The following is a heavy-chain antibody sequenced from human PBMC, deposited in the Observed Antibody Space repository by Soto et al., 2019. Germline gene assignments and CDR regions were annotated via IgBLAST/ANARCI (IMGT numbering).Heavy chain of an antibody. CDR2: ISSIISYI. CDR1: GFTFSSYS. CDR3: SRDGADILTGYYYYYGMDV. Sequence: PGGSLRLSCAASGFTFSSYSMNWVRQAPGKGLDWVSYISSIISYIYYADSVKGRFTISRDNAKNSLYLQMNSLRAEDTAVYYCSRDGADILTGYYYYYGMDVWGQGTTVTVSS. D-gene: IGHD3-9*01. J-gene: IGHJ6*02. V-gene: IGHV3-21*05.